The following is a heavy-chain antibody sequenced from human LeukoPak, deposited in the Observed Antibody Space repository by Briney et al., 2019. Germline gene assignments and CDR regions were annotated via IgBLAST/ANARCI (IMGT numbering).Heavy chain of an antibody. CDR3: AKAPSGYFYGMDV. J-gene: IGHJ6*02. CDR2: ISGSGGST. CDR1: GFTFSSYA. D-gene: IGHD2-15*01. V-gene: IGHV3-23*01. Sequence: GGSLRLSCAASGFTFSSYAMSWIRQAPGKGLEWVSAISGSGGSTYYADSVKGRFTISRDNSKNTLYLQMNSLRAEDTAVYYCAKAPSGYFYGMDVWGQGTTVTVSS.